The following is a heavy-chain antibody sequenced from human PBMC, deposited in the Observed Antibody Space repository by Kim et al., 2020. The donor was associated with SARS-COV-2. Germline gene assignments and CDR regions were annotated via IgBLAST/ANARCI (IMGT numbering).Heavy chain of an antibody. D-gene: IGHD2-15*01. CDR3: ARYCSGGSCYRWFDP. Sequence: PSLKSRVTISVDTSKNQFPLKLSSVTAADTAVYYCARYCSGGSCYRWFDPWGQGTLVTVSS. J-gene: IGHJ5*02. V-gene: IGHV4-4*09.